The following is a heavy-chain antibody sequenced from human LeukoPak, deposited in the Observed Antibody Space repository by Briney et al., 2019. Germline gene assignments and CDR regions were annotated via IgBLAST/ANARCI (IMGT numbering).Heavy chain of an antibody. CDR1: GGSISSGSYY. Sequence: PSETLPLTCTVSGGSISSGSYYWSWIRQPAGRGLEWIGRIYTSGSTNYNPSLKSRVTISVDTSKNQFSLKLSSVTAADTAVYYCARGPSPDYYDSSGYYYSDYWGQGTLVTVSS. D-gene: IGHD3-22*01. CDR3: ARGPSPDYYDSSGYYYSDY. CDR2: IYTSGST. V-gene: IGHV4-61*02. J-gene: IGHJ4*02.